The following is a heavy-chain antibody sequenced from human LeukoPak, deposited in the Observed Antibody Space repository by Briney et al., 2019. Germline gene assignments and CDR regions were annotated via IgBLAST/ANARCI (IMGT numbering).Heavy chain of an antibody. CDR3: ARGGESFLGIAAAGRFDY. D-gene: IGHD6-13*01. J-gene: IGHJ4*02. V-gene: IGHV3-7*03. CDR1: GFTFSSYW. Sequence: GGSLRLSCAASGFTFSSYWMSWVRQAPGKGLEWVANIKKDGSEKYYVDSVKGRFTISRDNAKTSLYLQMNSLRAEDTAVYYCARGGESFLGIAAAGRFDYWGQGTLVTVSS. CDR2: IKKDGSEK.